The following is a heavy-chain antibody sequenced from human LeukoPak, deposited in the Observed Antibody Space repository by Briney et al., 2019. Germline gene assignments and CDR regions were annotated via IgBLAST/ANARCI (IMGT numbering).Heavy chain of an antibody. CDR3: ARGGYSDYDYSCHY. J-gene: IGHJ4*02. CDR1: GFTFSSYW. V-gene: IGHV3-74*01. CDR2: IKSDGRST. D-gene: IGHD5-12*01. Sequence: GGSLRLSCAASGFTFSSYWMHWVRQAPGKGLVWVSRIKSDGRSTSYADSVKGRFTISRDNAKNTLYLQMNSLRAEDTAVYYCARGGYSDYDYSCHYWGQGTLVTVSS.